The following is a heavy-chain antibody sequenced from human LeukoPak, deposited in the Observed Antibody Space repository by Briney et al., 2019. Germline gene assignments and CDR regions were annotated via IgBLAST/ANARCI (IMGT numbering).Heavy chain of an antibody. V-gene: IGHV1-69*04. D-gene: IGHD5-18*01. Sequence: VASVKVSCKASGGTFSSYAISWVRQAPGQGLEWMGRIIPILGIANYAQKFQGRVTITADKSTSTAYMELSSLRSEDTAVYYCARVAAMVPSPIDFWGQGTLVTVSS. CDR1: GGTFSSYA. J-gene: IGHJ4*02. CDR2: IIPILGIA. CDR3: ARVAAMVPSPIDF.